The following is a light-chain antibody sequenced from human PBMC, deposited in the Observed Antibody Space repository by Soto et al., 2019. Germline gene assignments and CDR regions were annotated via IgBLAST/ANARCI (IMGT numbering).Light chain of an antibody. Sequence: DIQMTQSPSSLSASVGDRVTITCRASQGISDSLAWYQQKPGKAPSLLIFGASNLQTGVPSRFSGSGSGTDFSLTISSLQPDDFATYYCRQCHDYQWTFGHGTKV. CDR2: GAS. J-gene: IGKJ1*01. V-gene: IGKV1-16*01. CDR1: QGISDS. CDR3: RQCHDYQWT.